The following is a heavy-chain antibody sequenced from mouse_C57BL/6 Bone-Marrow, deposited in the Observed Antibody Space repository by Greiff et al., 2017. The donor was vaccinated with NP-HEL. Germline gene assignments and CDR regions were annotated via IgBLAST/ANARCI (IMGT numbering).Heavy chain of an antibody. D-gene: IGHD1-1*01. CDR2: IDPANGNT. J-gene: IGHJ3*01. Sequence: EVQLQQSVAELVRPGASVKLSCTASGFNIKNTYMHWVKQRPEQGLEWIGRIDPANGNTKYAPKFQGKATITADTSSNTAYLQLSSLTSEDTAIYYWARVPTTVVKGDWFAYWGQGTLVTVSA. CDR1: GFNIKNTY. V-gene: IGHV14-3*01. CDR3: ARVPTTVVKGDWFAY.